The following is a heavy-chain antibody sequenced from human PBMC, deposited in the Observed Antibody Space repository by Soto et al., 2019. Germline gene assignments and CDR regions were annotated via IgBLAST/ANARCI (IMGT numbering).Heavy chain of an antibody. J-gene: IGHJ5*02. V-gene: IGHV1-2*02. CDR2: INPNSGGT. D-gene: IGHD4-17*01. CDR3: ARAAGTTVTTKLYWFDP. CDR1: GYTFTGYY. Sequence: ASVKVSCKASGYTFTGYYMHWVRQAPGQGLEWMGWINPNSGGTNYAQKFQGRVTMTRDMSISTAYMELSRLRSDDTAVYYCARAAGTTVTTKLYWFDPWGQGTLVTVSS.